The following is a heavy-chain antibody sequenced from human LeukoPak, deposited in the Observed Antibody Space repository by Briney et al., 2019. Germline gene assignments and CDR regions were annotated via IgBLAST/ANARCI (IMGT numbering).Heavy chain of an antibody. CDR2: IYYTGRT. V-gene: IGHV4-39*01. J-gene: IGHJ5*02. CDR1: GGSISSGTYY. Sequence: SETLSLTCTVSGGSISSGTYYWGWIRQPPGKGLEWIGSIYYTGRTYSNQALKSRVTISVDTSKNQLSLKLSSVTAADTAVYYCARHQDYYGSGSNPRGQGTLVTVSS. CDR3: ARHQDYYGSGSNP. D-gene: IGHD3-10*01.